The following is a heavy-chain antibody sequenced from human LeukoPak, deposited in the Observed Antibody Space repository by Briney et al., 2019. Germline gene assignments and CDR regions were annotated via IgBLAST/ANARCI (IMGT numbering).Heavy chain of an antibody. CDR1: GFTFSSYG. CDR2: IWYDGSNK. J-gene: IGHJ4*02. CDR3: AKQPFRTYYYGSGSYSPPDY. V-gene: IGHV3-33*06. D-gene: IGHD3-10*01. Sequence: PGRSLRLSCAASGFTFSSYGMHWVRQAPGRGLEWVAVIWYDGSNKYYADSVKGRFTISRDNSKNTLYLQMNSLRAEDTAVYYCAKQPFRTYYYGSGSYSPPDYWGQGTLVTVSS.